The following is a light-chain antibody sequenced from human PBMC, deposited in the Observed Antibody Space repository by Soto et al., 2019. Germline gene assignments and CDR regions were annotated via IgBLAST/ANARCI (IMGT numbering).Light chain of an antibody. Sequence: QSVLTQPPSVSAAPGQPVTISCSGSSFNIGNNYVSWYQQLPGTAPKLLIYENNKRPSGIPDRFSGSKSGTSATLGIAGLQTGDEADYYCGSWDSSLSEVFGGGTKLTVL. CDR1: SFNIGNNY. CDR3: GSWDSSLSEV. J-gene: IGLJ3*02. CDR2: ENN. V-gene: IGLV1-51*02.